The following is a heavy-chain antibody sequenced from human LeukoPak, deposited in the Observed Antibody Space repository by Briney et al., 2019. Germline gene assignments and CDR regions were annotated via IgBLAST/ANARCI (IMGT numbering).Heavy chain of an antibody. D-gene: IGHD3-22*01. CDR2: ISRSTTYI. CDR1: GFTLSRYT. CDR3: VRNRNPSYSDNCGYYSFPRDAFDI. V-gene: IGHV3-21*01. J-gene: IGHJ3*02. Sequence: GGSLRLSCAASGFTLSRYTMNWVRQAPRKGLEWVSSISRSTTYIYYADSVKGRFTISRDNAKSSLYLQMNSLRAEDTAVYYCVRNRNPSYSDNCGYYSFPRDAFDISGQGTMVTVSS.